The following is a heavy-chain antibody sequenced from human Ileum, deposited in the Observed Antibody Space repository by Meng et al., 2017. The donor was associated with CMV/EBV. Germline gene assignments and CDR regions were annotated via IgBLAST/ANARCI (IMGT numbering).Heavy chain of an antibody. CDR1: GYY. Sequence: GYYWSWIRQPPGKGLEWIGEINHSGSTNYNPSLKSRVTISVDTSKNQFSLKLSSVTAADTAVHYCARSLGYCSSTSCYTRVPRFDPWGQGTLVTVSS. D-gene: IGHD2-2*02. CDR2: INHSGST. V-gene: IGHV4-34*01. CDR3: ARSLGYCSSTSCYTRVPRFDP. J-gene: IGHJ5*02.